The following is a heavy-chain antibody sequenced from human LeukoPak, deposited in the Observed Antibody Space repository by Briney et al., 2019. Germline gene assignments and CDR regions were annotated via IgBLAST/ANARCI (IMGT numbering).Heavy chain of an antibody. Sequence: SETLSLTCTVSGGSISSYYWSWIRQPPGKGLEWIGYIYYSGSTNYNPSLKSRVTMSVDTSKNQFSLKLSSVTAADTAVYYCARDGVQLWPDAFDIWGQGTTVTVSS. CDR1: GGSISSYY. CDR2: IYYSGST. CDR3: ARDGVQLWPDAFDI. J-gene: IGHJ3*02. D-gene: IGHD5-18*01. V-gene: IGHV4-59*01.